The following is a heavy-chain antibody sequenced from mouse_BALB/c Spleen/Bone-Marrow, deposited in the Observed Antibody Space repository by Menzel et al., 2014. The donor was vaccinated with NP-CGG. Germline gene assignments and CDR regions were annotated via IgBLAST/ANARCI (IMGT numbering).Heavy chain of an antibody. V-gene: IGHV5-17*02. CDR3: ARSLLRLSYAMDY. Sequence: EVKLMESGGGLVQPGGSRKLSCAASGFTFSSFGMHWVRQAPGKGLEWVAYISRGSSTVYYADTVKGRFTISRDNPKNTLFLQMTSLRSEDTAMYYCARSLLRLSYAMDYWGQGTSVTVSS. CDR2: ISRGSSTV. CDR1: GFTFSSFG. J-gene: IGHJ4*01. D-gene: IGHD1-2*01.